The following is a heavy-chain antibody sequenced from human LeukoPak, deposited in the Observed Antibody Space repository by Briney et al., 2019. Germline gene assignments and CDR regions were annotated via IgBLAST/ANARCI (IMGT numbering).Heavy chain of an antibody. CDR1: GFTVSSNY. J-gene: IGHJ4*02. Sequence: GGSLRLSCAASGFTVSSNYMSWIRQAPGKGLEWVSVIYSGGSTYYAASVEGRVTISRDNSKNQLYLQLNCLSAADTAVYYCAGSAARDYWGQGNLVTVSS. CDR2: IYSGGST. D-gene: IGHD6-13*01. V-gene: IGHV3-53*01. CDR3: AGSAARDY.